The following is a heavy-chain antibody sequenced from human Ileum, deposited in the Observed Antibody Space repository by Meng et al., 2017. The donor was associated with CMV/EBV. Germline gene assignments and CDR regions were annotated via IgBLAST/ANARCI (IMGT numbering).Heavy chain of an antibody. V-gene: IGHV3-21*01. J-gene: IGHJ4*02. CDR1: GFTFSSYS. CDR2: ISSSSSYI. CDR3: AREQEYYYGSGSPFDY. D-gene: IGHD3-10*01. Sequence: GESLKISCAASGFTFSSYSMNWVRQAPGKGLEWVSSISSSSSYIYYADSVKGRFTISRDNAKNSLYLQMNSLRAEDTAVYYCAREQEYYYGSGSPFDYWGQGTLVTVSS.